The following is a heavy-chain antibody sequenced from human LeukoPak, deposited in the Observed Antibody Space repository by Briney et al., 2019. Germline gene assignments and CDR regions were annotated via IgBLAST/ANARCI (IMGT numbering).Heavy chain of an antibody. CDR3: ARAGLDYGDLNWFDP. J-gene: IGHJ5*02. Sequence: GGSLRLSCAASGFTFSSYWMSWVRQTPGKGLEWVSNIKQEGSEKYYVDSVKGRFTISRDNAKNSLYLQMNSLRAEDTAVYYCARAGLDYGDLNWFDPWGQGTLVTVSS. D-gene: IGHD4-17*01. CDR2: IKQEGSEK. CDR1: GFTFSSYW. V-gene: IGHV3-7*04.